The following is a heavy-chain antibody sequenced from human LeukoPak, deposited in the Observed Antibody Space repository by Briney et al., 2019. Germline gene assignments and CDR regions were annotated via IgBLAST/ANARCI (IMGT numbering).Heavy chain of an antibody. CDR2: IYYSGAT. CDR3: ARRPYSSSSGLATYMDV. D-gene: IGHD6-6*01. Sequence: SETLSLTCTVSGGSISNYYWSWIRQPPGKRLEWIGYIYYSGATYYTPSLKSRVTISVDTSKNQFSLKLSSVTAADTAVYYCARRPYSSSSGLATYMDVWGKGTTATVSS. CDR1: GGSISNYY. J-gene: IGHJ6*03. V-gene: IGHV4-59*04.